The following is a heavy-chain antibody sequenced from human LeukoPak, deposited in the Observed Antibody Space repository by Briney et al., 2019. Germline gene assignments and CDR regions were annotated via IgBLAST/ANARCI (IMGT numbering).Heavy chain of an antibody. CDR1: GFTVSSNY. CDR3: ARGVVRGSYFDY. Sequence: PGGSLRLSCAASGFTVSSNYMSWVRQAPGKGLEWVSVIYSGGSTYYADSVTCRFTISRDNSKNTLYLQMNSRRAEDTAVYYCARGVVRGSYFDYWGQGTLVAVSS. J-gene: IGHJ4*02. V-gene: IGHV3-53*01. CDR2: IYSGGST. D-gene: IGHD2-2*01.